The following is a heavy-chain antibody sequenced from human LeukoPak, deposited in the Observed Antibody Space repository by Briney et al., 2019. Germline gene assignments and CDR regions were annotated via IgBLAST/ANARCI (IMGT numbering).Heavy chain of an antibody. CDR2: IYYRGRT. V-gene: IGHV4-59*08. D-gene: IGHD2-21*02. Sequence: PSETLSLTCTVSGGSVSGYFWSWIRQSPGKGLEWIGYIYYRGRTLYSPSLKSRVTMSVDTSENQFSLRLSSVTAADTAVYYCARHDDVPVIRRGFDFWGQGTVVTVTS. CDR1: GGSVSGYF. J-gene: IGHJ4*02. CDR3: ARHDDVPVIRRGFDF.